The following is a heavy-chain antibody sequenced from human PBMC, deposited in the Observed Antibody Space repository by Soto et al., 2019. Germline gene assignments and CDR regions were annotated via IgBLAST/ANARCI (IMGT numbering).Heavy chain of an antibody. Sequence: LGESLKISCKVSGYSFTKYWIGWVRQMPGKGLEWMGIIYPGDSDIRYSPSFQGQVTISADKSISTAYLQWSSLKASDSAMYYCARLRSPQYFYYGMDVWGQGTTVTVSS. D-gene: IGHD2-2*01. V-gene: IGHV5-51*01. CDR2: IYPGDSDI. J-gene: IGHJ6*02. CDR1: GYSFTKYW. CDR3: ARLRSPQYFYYGMDV.